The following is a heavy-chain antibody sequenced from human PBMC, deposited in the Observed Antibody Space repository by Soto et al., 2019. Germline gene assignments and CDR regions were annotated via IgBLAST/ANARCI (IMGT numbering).Heavy chain of an antibody. CDR2: VYHTGNT. V-gene: IGHV4-59*01. D-gene: IGHD1-20*01. CDR1: GVSITPYY. J-gene: IGHJ4*02. CDR3: AREQYNWKL. Sequence: PSETLSLTCTVSGVSITPYYWTWIRHPPGKGLEWIGYVYHTGNTYYNPSLKSRVTISLDTSKNQVSLRLKSVTAADTAVYYCAREQYNWKLWGQGTLVTV.